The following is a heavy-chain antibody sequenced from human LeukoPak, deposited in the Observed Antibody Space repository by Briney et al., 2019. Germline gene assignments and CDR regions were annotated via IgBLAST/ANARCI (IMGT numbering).Heavy chain of an antibody. J-gene: IGHJ4*02. CDR3: ARALNPGDSSRIFDY. CDR2: INHSGST. CDR1: GGSFSGYY. Sequence: PSETLSLTCAVYGGSFSGYYWSWIRQPPGKGLEWIGEINHSGSTNYNPSLKSRVTISVDTSKNQFSLKLSSVTAADTAVYYCARALNPGDSSRIFDYWGQGTLVTVSS. D-gene: IGHD4-17*01. V-gene: IGHV4-34*01.